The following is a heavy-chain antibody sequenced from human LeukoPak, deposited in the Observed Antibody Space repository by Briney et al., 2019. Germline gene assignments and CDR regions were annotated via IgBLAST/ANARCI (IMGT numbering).Heavy chain of an antibody. CDR2: IFHDGGA. J-gene: IGHJ5*02. Sequence: PSETLSLTCDVSGYSISDGYQWAWIRQSPGRGLEWIGTIFHDGGAHYNPSLGRRVVISIDTSKNQFSLRLRSVTVADTAVYYCARDPRWLTPDCTSTSCYENYFDPWGRGTLVTVSS. CDR3: ARDPRWLTPDCTSTSCYENYFDP. V-gene: IGHV4-38-2*02. D-gene: IGHD2-2*01. CDR1: GYSISDGYQ.